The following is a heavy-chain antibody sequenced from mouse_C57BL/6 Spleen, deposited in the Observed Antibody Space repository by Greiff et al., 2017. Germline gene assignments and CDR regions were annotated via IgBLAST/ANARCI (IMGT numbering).Heavy chain of an antibody. CDR2: IYPGDGDT. CDR3: ARSDGYTLYAMDY. D-gene: IGHD2-3*01. V-gene: IGHV1-82*01. J-gene: IGHJ4*01. Sequence: VQLVESGPELVKPGASVKISCKASGYAFSSSWMNWVKQRPGKGLEWIGRIYPGDGDTNYNGKFKGKATLTADKSSSTAYMQLSSLTSEDSAVYFCARSDGYTLYAMDYWGQGTSVTVSS. CDR1: GYAFSSSW.